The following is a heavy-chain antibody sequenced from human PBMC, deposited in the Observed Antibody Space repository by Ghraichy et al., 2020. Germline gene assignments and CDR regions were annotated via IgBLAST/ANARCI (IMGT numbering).Heavy chain of an antibody. V-gene: IGHV4-59*01. CDR2: IYYTGST. CDR1: GGSISSYY. Sequence: SETLSLTCTVSGGSISSYYWNWIRQPPRKGLEWIGYIYYTGSTNYNPSLKSRVTISVDTSKNQFSLKLSSVTAADTAVYYCARSRWFGEGYGMDVWGQGTTVTVSS. J-gene: IGHJ6*02. CDR3: ARSRWFGEGYGMDV. D-gene: IGHD3-10*01.